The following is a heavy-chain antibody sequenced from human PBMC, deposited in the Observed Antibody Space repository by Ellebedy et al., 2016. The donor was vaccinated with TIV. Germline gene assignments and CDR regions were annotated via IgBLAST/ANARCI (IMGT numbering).Heavy chain of an antibody. Sequence: MPGGSLRLSCTVSGGSISSYYWSWIRQPPGKGLEWIGYIYYSGSTNYNPSLKSRVTISVDTSKHQFSLKLSSVTAADTAVYYCARHIQRYNWNDQDWGQGTLVTVSS. CDR3: ARHIQRYNWNDQD. V-gene: IGHV4-59*08. CDR2: IYYSGST. D-gene: IGHD1-1*01. J-gene: IGHJ4*02. CDR1: GGSISSYY.